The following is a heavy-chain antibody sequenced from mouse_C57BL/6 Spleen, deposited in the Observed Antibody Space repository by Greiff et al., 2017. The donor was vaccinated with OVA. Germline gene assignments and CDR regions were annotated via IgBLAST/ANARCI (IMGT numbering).Heavy chain of an antibody. CDR3: AKRDYYGRGYAMDY. CDR1: GFSLTSYG. Sequence: VKLVESGPGLVQPSQSLSITCTVSGFSLTSYGVHWVRQPPGKGLEWLGVIWGGGSTDYNAAFISRLSISKDNSKSQVFFKMNSLQADDTAIYYCAKRDYYGRGYAMDYWGQGTSVTVSS. J-gene: IGHJ4*01. CDR2: IWGGGST. D-gene: IGHD1-1*01. V-gene: IGHV2-4*01.